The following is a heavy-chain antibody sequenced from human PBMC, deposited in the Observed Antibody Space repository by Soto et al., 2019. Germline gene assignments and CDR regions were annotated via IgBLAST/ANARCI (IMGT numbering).Heavy chain of an antibody. J-gene: IGHJ4*02. CDR3: ASTPSSGWSLTWLDY. V-gene: IGHV1-18*04. CDR1: GYTFTSYG. CDR2: ISSYNGNT. Sequence: ASVKVSCKASGYTFTSYGISWVRQAPGQGLEWMGWISSYNGNTNYAQKLQGRVTMNTDTSTSKAYMELRSLRSDDTAVYYCASTPSSGWSLTWLDYWGQGTLVTVSS. D-gene: IGHD6-19*01.